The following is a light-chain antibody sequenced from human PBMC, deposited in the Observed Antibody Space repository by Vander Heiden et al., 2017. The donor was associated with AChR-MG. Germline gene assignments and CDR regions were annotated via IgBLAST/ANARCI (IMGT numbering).Light chain of an antibody. CDR1: ETIGSS. CDR3: QQTSSLPFT. CDR2: YAS. J-gene: IGKJ4*01. V-gene: IGKV6-21*01. Sequence: EVVLTQSPDFQSVTPKGTVTITCRASETIGSSLHWYQQKPYQSPKLLIRYASQPFSGVPSRFSGGGSGTDFTLIINSLEAEDAATCYCQQTSSLPFTFGGGTKVEIK.